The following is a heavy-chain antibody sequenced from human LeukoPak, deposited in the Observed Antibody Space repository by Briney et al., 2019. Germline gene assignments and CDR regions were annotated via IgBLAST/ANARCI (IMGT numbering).Heavy chain of an antibody. Sequence: ASVKVSCKASGYTLTGYYMHWMRQAPGQGLEWMGWIIPDSGGTYYAQKFQGRVTMTRDTSISTAYMELSRLRPDDTAVYYCARGYSSGSSYYFDYWGQGTLVTVFS. CDR1: GYTLTGYY. CDR3: ARGYSSGSSYYFDY. V-gene: IGHV1-2*02. J-gene: IGHJ4*02. CDR2: IIPDSGGT. D-gene: IGHD6-19*01.